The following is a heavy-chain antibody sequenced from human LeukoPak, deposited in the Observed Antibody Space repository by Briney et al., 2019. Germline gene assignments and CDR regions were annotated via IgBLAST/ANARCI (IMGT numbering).Heavy chain of an antibody. CDR3: AREVDIVATIGEYYFDY. V-gene: IGHV4-59*01. CDR2: ISYCEGA. CDR1: GVSISSYY. J-gene: IGHJ4*01. D-gene: IGHD5-12*01. Sequence: SETLSLTCTVSGVSISSYYWSWMRQPPAKGLEGLGYISYCEGAHYNPSLKRRVTISVDTSKIQFSLKLRSVTAADTSVYYRAREVDIVATIGEYYFDYWGHGTLVTVSS.